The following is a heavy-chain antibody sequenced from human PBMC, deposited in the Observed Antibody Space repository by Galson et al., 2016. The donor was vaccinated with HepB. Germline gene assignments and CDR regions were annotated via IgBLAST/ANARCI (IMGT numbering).Heavy chain of an antibody. D-gene: IGHD3-10*01. Sequence: SLRLSCAASGFTFGGFAMHWVRQVPGKGLEWVSAITWNTNNIQYADSVRGRFTISRDNAKNSLYLQMNSLGPDDTAFYYCTKGLPYGTTWVGAFDYWGQGVLVTVSS. V-gene: IGHV3-9*01. CDR3: TKGLPYGTTWVGAFDY. CDR1: GFTFGGFA. CDR2: ITWNTNNI. J-gene: IGHJ4*02.